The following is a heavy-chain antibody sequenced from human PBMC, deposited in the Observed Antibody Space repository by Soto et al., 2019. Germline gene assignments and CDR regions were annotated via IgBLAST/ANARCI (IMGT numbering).Heavy chain of an antibody. J-gene: IGHJ4*02. Sequence: QVQLQESGPGLVKASQTLSLTCTVSGGSIHSGDYFWSWVRQPPGKGLEWIGYMYYSGSTYQNPSLKSRLTRSVDASRNQFSLKLSSVTAADTAVYYCAAATVTPGVLKYWGQGTLVTVSS. CDR1: GGSIHSGDYF. CDR3: AAATVTPGVLKY. D-gene: IGHD4-17*01. CDR2: MYYSGST. V-gene: IGHV4-30-4*01.